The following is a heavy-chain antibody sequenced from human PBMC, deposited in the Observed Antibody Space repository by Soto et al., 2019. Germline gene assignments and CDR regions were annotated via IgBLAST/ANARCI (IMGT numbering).Heavy chain of an antibody. Sequence: GGSLRLSCAASGFTLSSYAMSWVRQAPGKGLEWVSAISGSGGSTYYADSVKGRFTISRDNSKNTLYLQMNSLRAEDTAVYYCAKDFGGPYCSSTSCPHYYYYMDVWGKGTTVTVSS. CDR1: GFTLSSYA. CDR3: AKDFGGPYCSSTSCPHYYYYMDV. J-gene: IGHJ6*03. D-gene: IGHD2-2*01. V-gene: IGHV3-23*01. CDR2: ISGSGGST.